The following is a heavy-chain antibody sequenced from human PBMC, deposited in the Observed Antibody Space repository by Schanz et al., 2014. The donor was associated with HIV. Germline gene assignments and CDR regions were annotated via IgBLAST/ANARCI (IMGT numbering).Heavy chain of an antibody. D-gene: IGHD6-13*01. CDR2: ISYDGSDK. CDR1: GFTFSGYG. CDR3: AKVGRIYSTTWIDH. V-gene: IGHV3-30*18. J-gene: IGHJ4*02. Sequence: QVQLVESGGGVVQPGRSLRLSCAVSGFTFSGYGMHWVRQAPGKGLEWVAVISYDGSDKYHADSVKGRFAISRDNSKNTVYLQMNSLRGEDSAVYYCAKVGRIYSTTWIDHWGQGTLVTVSS.